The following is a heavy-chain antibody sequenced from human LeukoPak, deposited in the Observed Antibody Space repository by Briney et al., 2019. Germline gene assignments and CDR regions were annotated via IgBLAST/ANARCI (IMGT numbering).Heavy chain of an antibody. CDR1: GYTFTGYY. J-gene: IGHJ4*02. CDR2: INPNSGGT. D-gene: IGHD1-1*01. CDR3: ARPLYNWNDEYFDY. Sequence: ASVKVSCKASGYTFTGYYMHWVRQAPGQGLEWMGWINPNSGGTNYAQKFQGRVTMTRDTSISTAYMELSRLRSDDTAVYYCARPLYNWNDEYFDYWGQGTLATVSS. V-gene: IGHV1-2*02.